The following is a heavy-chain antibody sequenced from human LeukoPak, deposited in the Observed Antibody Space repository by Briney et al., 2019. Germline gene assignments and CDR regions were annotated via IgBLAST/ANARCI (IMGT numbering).Heavy chain of an antibody. D-gene: IGHD4-11*01. V-gene: IGHV3-30-3*01. CDR2: ISYDGSNK. Sequence: PGRSLRLSCAASGFVFSSYAMHWVRQAPGKGLEWVAVISYDGSNKYYADSVKGRFTISRDNSKNTLYLQMNSLRAEDTAVYYCARALEGETVTSGEDYWGQGTLVTVSS. CDR3: ARALEGETVTSGEDY. J-gene: IGHJ4*02. CDR1: GFVFSSYA.